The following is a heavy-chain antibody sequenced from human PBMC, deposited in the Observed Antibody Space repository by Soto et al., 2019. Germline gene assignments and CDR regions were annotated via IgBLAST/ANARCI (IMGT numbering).Heavy chain of an antibody. Sequence: SETLSLTCTVSGGSISSYYWSWIRQPAGKGLEWIGRIYTIGSTNYNPSLKSRVAMSVDTSKNQFSLKLSSVTAADTAVYYCARDGAYYDILTGYYNVLWFDPWGQGTLVTVSS. CDR1: GGSISSYY. J-gene: IGHJ5*02. D-gene: IGHD3-9*01. CDR2: IYTIGST. CDR3: ARDGAYYDILTGYYNVLWFDP. V-gene: IGHV4-4*07.